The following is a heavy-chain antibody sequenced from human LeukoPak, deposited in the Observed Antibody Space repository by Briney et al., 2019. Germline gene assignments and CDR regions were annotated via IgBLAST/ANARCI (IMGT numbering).Heavy chain of an antibody. CDR3: AREGITGTAYFDY. J-gene: IGHJ4*02. V-gene: IGHV3-21*01. CDR1: GFTFSSYS. D-gene: IGHD1-20*01. Sequence: GGSLRLSCAASGFTFSSYSMNWVRQAPGKGLELVSSISSSSSYIYYADSVKGRFTISRDNAKNSLYLQMNSLSAEDTAVYYCAREGITGTAYFDYWGQGTLVTVSS. CDR2: ISSSSSYI.